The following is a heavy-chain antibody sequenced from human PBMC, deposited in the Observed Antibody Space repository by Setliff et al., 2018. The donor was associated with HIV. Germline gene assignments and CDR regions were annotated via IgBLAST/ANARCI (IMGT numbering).Heavy chain of an antibody. CDR1: GHTFSSYD. CDR3: ASYSGSYYFILHY. J-gene: IGHJ4*02. CDR2: MNPNSGNT. V-gene: IGHV1-8*01. Sequence: GASVKVSCKASGHTFSSYDINWVRQATGRGLEWMGWMNPNSGNTGYAQKFQGRVTMTRNTSISTAYMELSSLRSEDTAVYYCASYSGSYYFILHYWGQGTLVTVSS. D-gene: IGHD1-26*01.